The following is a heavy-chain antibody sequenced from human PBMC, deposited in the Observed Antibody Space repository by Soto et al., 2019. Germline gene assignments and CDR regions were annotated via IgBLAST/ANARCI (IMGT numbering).Heavy chain of an antibody. Sequence: GGSLRLSCAASGFTFSSYSMNWVRKAPGKGLQWVASISYDGSNKKYVDSVKGRFTVSRDNSKSTLYLQMNSLRRYDTAVYYCVKDQVVAGQYYGSSEFFFWGRGTLVTVSS. CDR2: ISYDGSNK. D-gene: IGHD3-10*01. CDR1: GFTFSSYS. CDR3: VKDQVVAGQYYGSSEFFF. J-gene: IGHJ4*02. V-gene: IGHV3-30*18.